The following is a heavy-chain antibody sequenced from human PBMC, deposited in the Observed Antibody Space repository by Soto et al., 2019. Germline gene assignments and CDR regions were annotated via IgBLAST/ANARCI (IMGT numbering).Heavy chain of an antibody. Sequence: ASVKVSCKASGYTFTSYGISWVRQAPGQGLEWMGWIRAYNGNTNYAQKLQGRVTMTTDTSTSTAYMVLRSLRSDDTAVYYCARRASGWYADDAFDIWGQGTMVTVSS. CDR2: IRAYNGNT. CDR1: GYTFTSYG. J-gene: IGHJ3*02. CDR3: ARRASGWYADDAFDI. D-gene: IGHD6-19*01. V-gene: IGHV1-18*04.